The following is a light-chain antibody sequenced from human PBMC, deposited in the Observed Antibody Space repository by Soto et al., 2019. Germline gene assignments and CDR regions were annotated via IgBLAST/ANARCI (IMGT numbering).Light chain of an antibody. J-gene: IGKJ4*01. CDR3: HQYNNWPLT. V-gene: IGKV3-15*01. CDR2: GAS. Sequence: EIVMTQSPATLSVSPGERATLSRRASQSVSSKLAWYQQKPGQAPRLLIYGASTRATGIPARFSGSGSGTDFTLTISSLQSEDFAVYYCHQYNNWPLTFGGGTKVEIK. CDR1: QSVSSK.